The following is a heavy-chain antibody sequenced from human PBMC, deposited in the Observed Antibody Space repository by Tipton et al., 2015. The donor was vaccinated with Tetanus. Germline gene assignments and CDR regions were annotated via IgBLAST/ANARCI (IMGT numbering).Heavy chain of an antibody. Sequence: TLSLTCTVSGGSISSYYWSWIRQPPGKGLEWIGYIYYSGSTNYNPSLKSRVTISVDTSKNQFSLKLSSVTAADTAVYYCARALDYGDYESYYYYYGMDVWGQGTTVTVSS. CDR1: GGSISSYY. D-gene: IGHD4-17*01. CDR3: ARALDYGDYESYYYYYGMDV. V-gene: IGHV4-59*01. CDR2: IYYSGST. J-gene: IGHJ6*02.